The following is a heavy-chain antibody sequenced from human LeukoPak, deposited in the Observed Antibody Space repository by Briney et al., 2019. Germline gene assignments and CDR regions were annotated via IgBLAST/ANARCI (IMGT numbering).Heavy chain of an antibody. CDR2: IKQDESEK. V-gene: IGHV3-7*03. CDR1: GFTFSSYW. CDR3: ARDIIAVDIAEYFQH. J-gene: IGHJ1*01. D-gene: IGHD6-19*01. Sequence: PGGSLRLSCAASGFTFSSYWMSWVRQAPGKGLEWVANIKQDESEKYYVDSVKGRFTISRDNAKNSLYLQMNSLRAEDTAVYYCARDIIAVDIAEYFQHWGQGTLVTVSS.